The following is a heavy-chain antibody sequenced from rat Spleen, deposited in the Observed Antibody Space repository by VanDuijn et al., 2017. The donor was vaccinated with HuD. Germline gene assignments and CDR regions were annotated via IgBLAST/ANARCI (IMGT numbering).Heavy chain of an antibody. D-gene: IGHD4-3*01. Sequence: EVQLVESGGGLVQPGRSLKLSCAASGFTFSDYSMAWVRQAPKKGPEWVATIIYDGSGTYYRDSVRGRFTISRDNAESTLYLQMDTVRSEDTATYDCAGPSARYASGYSYYFEYWGQGVMVTVSS. CDR3: AGPSARYASGYSYYFEY. CDR1: GFTFSDYS. J-gene: IGHJ2*01. CDR2: IIYDGSGT. V-gene: IGHV5-17*01.